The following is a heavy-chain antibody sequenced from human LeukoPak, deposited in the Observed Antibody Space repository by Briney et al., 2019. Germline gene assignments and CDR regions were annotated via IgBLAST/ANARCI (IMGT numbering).Heavy chain of an antibody. CDR3: ARSLGWVDY. CDR1: GDSVSSNSAA. D-gene: IGHD3-16*01. J-gene: IGHJ4*02. V-gene: IGHV6-1*01. Sequence: SQTLSLTCAISGDSVSSNSAAWNWLRQSPSRGLEWLGRTYYRSKWYNDYAVSVRSRITINPDTSKNQFSLQLTSVTPEDTAVYCCARSLGWVDYWGQGTLVTVSS. CDR2: TYYRSKWYN.